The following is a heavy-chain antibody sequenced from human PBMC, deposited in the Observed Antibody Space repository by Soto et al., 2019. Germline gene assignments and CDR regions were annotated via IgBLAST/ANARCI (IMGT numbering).Heavy chain of an antibody. D-gene: IGHD3-9*01. CDR3: ARDKDWAFDY. V-gene: IGHV3-48*03. CDR1: GFTFSSYS. Sequence: PEGSLRLSCVASGFTFSSYSIVWVRQAPGKGLEWVSYIFTTGTTMYYADSVKGRFTVSRDNAKNSVFLLLNSLRAEDTAVYYCARDKDWAFDYWGQGTL. J-gene: IGHJ4*02. CDR2: IFTTGTTM.